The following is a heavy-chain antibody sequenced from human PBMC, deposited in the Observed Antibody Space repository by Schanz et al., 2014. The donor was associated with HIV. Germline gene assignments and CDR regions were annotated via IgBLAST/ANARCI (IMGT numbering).Heavy chain of an antibody. V-gene: IGHV3-30-3*01. CDR3: ARDVSYDSSGYYSDYYYGMDV. J-gene: IGHJ6*02. Sequence: QVQLVESGGGVVQPGRSLRLSCAASGFTFSSYAMHWVRQAPGKGLEWVAVISYDGSNKYYADSVKGRFTISRDNSKNTLYLQINSLRADDTAVYYCARDVSYDSSGYYSDYYYGMDVWGQGTTVTVS. CDR1: GFTFSSYA. D-gene: IGHD3-22*01. CDR2: ISYDGSNK.